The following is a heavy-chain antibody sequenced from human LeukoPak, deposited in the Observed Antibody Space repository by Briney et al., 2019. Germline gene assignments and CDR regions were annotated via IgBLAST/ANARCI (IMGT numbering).Heavy chain of an antibody. V-gene: IGHV3-7*03. CDR3: ATGDYGVHGDY. Sequence: GGSLRLSCVASGFPFSSYWMTWVRQAPGKGLEWVAHINQDGNKKYYVDSVKGRFTIFRDNAKNSLYLQMNSLRAEDTAVYYCATGDYGVHGDYWGQGILVTVSS. J-gene: IGHJ4*02. D-gene: IGHD4/OR15-4a*01. CDR2: INQDGNKK. CDR1: GFPFSSYW.